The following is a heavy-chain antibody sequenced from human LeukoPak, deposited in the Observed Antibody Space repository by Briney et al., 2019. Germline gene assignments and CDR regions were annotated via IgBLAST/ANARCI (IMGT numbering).Heavy chain of an antibody. CDR1: GVTFSDYW. CDR3: ARWLELMRNFDW. J-gene: IGHJ4*02. CDR2: IKQDGSEK. V-gene: IGHV3-7*01. Sequence: PGGSLRLSCVGSGVTFSDYWMSWVRQAPGKGQEWVANIKQDGSEKDYVDALKGRFTISRDNAKNSLYLQMNSLRAEDTAVYYCARWLELMRNFDWWGQGTLVTVSS. D-gene: IGHD5-24*01.